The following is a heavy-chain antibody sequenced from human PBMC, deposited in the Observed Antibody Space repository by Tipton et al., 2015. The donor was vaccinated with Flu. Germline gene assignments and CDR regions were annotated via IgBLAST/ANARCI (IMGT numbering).Heavy chain of an antibody. CDR3: AKVIPELVAGLDR. CDR1: GFTLTRYG. V-gene: IGHV3-23*01. J-gene: IGHJ5*02. CDR2: FSVSGGAT. D-gene: IGHD6-19*01. Sequence: LSLTCAVAGFTLTRYGMSWVRQAPGKGLEWISGFSVSGGATFFADSVKGRFTISRDYYKNTLYLQMNSLRPDDTAVYYCAKVIPELVAGLDRWGQGTLVTVSS.